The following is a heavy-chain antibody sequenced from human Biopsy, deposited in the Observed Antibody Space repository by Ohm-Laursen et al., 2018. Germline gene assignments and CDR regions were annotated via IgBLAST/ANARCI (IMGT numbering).Heavy chain of an antibody. CDR2: IYNDVST. J-gene: IGHJ3*01. V-gene: IGHV4-61*01. D-gene: IGHD5-18*01. Sequence: GTLSLTCTVSGAPASSGSYAWSRIRQPPGKGLGWTANIYNDVSTKYNPSLRSRVTISADKSANQFSLKLRSVTAADTAVYYCARGYAGLYEAFDFWGQGTVVTVAS. CDR3: ARGYAGLYEAFDF. CDR1: GAPASSGSYA.